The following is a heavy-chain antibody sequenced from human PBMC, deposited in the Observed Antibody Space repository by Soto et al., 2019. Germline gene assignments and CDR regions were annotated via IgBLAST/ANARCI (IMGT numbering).Heavy chain of an antibody. J-gene: IGHJ6*02. D-gene: IGHD3-10*01. CDR3: SRESHVCFGEIGYYYYGMDV. V-gene: IGHV4-61*01. CDR1: GGSVSSGSYY. CDR2: IYYSGST. Sequence: SETLSLTCTVSGGSVSSGSYYWSWIRQPPGKGLEWIGYIYYSGSTNYNPSLKSRVTISVDTSKNQFSLKLSSVTAADTAVYFCSRESHVCFGEIGYYYYGMDVWGQGTPVTVSS.